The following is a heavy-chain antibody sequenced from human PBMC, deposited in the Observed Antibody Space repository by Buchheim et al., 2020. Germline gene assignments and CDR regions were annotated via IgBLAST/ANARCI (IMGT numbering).Heavy chain of an antibody. CDR2: IYYSGST. CDR1: GGSISSGDYY. J-gene: IGHJ4*02. Sequence: QVQLQESGPGLVKPSQTLSLTCTVSGGSISSGDYYWSWIRQPPGKGLKWIGYIYYSGSTYYNPSLKSRVTISVDTSKNQFSLKLSSVTAADTAVYYCARGISRYYYDSSGYYPPYYFDYWGQGTL. V-gene: IGHV4-30-4*01. CDR3: ARGISRYYYDSSGYYPPYYFDY. D-gene: IGHD3-22*01.